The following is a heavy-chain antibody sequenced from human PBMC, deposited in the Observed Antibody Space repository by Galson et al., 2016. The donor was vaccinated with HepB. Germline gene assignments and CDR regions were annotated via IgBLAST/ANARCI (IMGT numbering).Heavy chain of an antibody. J-gene: IGHJ4*02. CDR3: AKDTIGDPTDYTDLPAFDH. V-gene: IGHV3-23*01. Sequence: SLRLSCAASGFTFNTYAMSWVRQAPGKGLEWVSLISGSGTGTYYADSLKGRFTISRDNSKSTVYLQMSSLRAEDTDLYYCAKDTIGDPTDYTDLPAFDHWGRGTMVTVSS. D-gene: IGHD4-17*01. CDR2: ISGSGTGT. CDR1: GFTFNTYA.